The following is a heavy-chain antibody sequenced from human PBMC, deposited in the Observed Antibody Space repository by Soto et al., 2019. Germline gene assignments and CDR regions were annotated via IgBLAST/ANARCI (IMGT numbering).Heavy chain of an antibody. CDR3: AREGAAGRLDY. D-gene: IGHD6-13*01. CDR1: GGSISSGGYY. CDR2: IYYSGST. J-gene: IGHJ4*02. Sequence: TSETLSLTCTVSGGSISSGGYYWSWIRQHPGKGLEWIGYIYYSGSTYYNPSLKSRVTISVDTSKNQFSLKLSSVTAADTAVYYCAREGAAGRLDYWGQGTLVTVSS. V-gene: IGHV4-31*03.